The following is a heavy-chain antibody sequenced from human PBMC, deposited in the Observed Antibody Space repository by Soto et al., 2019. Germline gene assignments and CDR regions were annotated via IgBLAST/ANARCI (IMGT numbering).Heavy chain of an antibody. J-gene: IGHJ6*02. D-gene: IGHD1-26*01. CDR1: GFTFSSYG. CDR2: IWYDGSNK. Sequence: GGSLRLSCAASGFTFSSYGMHWVRHAPGKWLEGVAVIWYDGSNKYYADSVKGRFTISRDKSKNTLYRQMNSVRAENTAVDYCARGGATLPYYYYYGMDVWGXGTTVKVSS. CDR3: ARGGATLPYYYYYGMDV. V-gene: IGHV3-33*01.